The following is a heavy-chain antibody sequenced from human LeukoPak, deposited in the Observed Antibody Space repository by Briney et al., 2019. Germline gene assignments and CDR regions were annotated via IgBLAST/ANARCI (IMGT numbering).Heavy chain of an antibody. Sequence: PGGSLRLSCAASGFTFSNYGMYWVRQAPGEGLEWVALISYDGSDKYYADSVKGRFTISRDNSQNTLYLQMNSLRAEDTAMYYCAKDFAGDLNALDIWGQGTMVTVSS. J-gene: IGHJ3*02. D-gene: IGHD2-21*02. CDR1: GFTFSNYG. CDR2: ISYDGSDK. V-gene: IGHV3-30*18. CDR3: AKDFAGDLNALDI.